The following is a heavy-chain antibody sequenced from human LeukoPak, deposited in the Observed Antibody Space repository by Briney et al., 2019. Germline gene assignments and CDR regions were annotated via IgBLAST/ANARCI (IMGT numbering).Heavy chain of an antibody. J-gene: IGHJ4*02. CDR1: GYTFTGYY. CDR3: ARDHLYEVTTGDD. Sequence: ASVKVSCKASGYTFTGYYMHWVRQAPGKGLEWMGGFDPEDGETIYAQKFQGRVTMTEDTSTDTAYMELSSLRSEDTAVYYCARDHLYEVTTGDDWGQGTLVTVSS. CDR2: FDPEDGET. D-gene: IGHD4-17*01. V-gene: IGHV1-24*01.